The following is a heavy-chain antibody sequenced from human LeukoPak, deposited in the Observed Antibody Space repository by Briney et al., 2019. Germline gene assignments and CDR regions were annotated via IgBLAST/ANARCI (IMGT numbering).Heavy chain of an antibody. CDR3: ARDYGSGSYGYWFDP. Sequence: SVKVSCKASGGTFSSYAISWVRQAPGQGLEWMGRIIPIPGIANYAQKFQGRVTITADKSTSTAYMELSSLRSEDTAVYYCARDYGSGSYGYWFDPWGQGTLVTVSS. CDR1: GGTFSSYA. CDR2: IIPIPGIA. V-gene: IGHV1-69*04. D-gene: IGHD3-10*01. J-gene: IGHJ5*02.